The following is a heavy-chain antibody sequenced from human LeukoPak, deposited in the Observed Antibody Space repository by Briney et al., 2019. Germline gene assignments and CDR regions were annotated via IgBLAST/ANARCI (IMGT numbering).Heavy chain of an antibody. D-gene: IGHD2-2*01. CDR2: ISAYNGNT. J-gene: IGHJ5*02. Sequence: SVKVSCKASGGTFSSYAISWVRQAPGQGLEWMGWISAYNGNTNYAQKLQGRVTMTTDTSTSTAYMELRSLRSDDTAVYYCARDGSTNTNWFDPWGQGTLVTVSS. CDR1: GGTFSSYA. CDR3: ARDGSTNTNWFDP. V-gene: IGHV1-18*01.